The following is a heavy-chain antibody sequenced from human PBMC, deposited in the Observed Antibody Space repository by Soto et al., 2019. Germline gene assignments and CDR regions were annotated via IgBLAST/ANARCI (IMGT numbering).Heavy chain of an antibody. CDR1: GYTFTSYG. J-gene: IGHJ6*02. D-gene: IGHD3-10*01. V-gene: IGHV1-3*01. CDR3: ARDSNYGSGSYYYYYYGMDV. Sequence: ASVKVSCKASGYTFTSYGISWVRQAPGQRLEWMGWINAGNGNTKYSQKFQGRVTITRDTSASTAYMELSSLRSEDTAVYYCARDSNYGSGSYYYYYYGMDVWGQGTTVTVSS. CDR2: INAGNGNT.